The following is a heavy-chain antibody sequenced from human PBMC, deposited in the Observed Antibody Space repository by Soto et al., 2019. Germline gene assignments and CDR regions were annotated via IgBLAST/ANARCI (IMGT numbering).Heavy chain of an antibody. Sequence: GASVKVSCKASGYTFTSYGISWVRQAPGQGLEWMGWISAYNGNTNYAQKLQGRVTMTTDTSTSTAYMELRSLRSDDTAVYYCARVLGGVVITDDVFDIWGQGTMVTVSS. V-gene: IGHV1-18*01. D-gene: IGHD3-3*01. CDR2: ISAYNGNT. CDR1: GYTFTSYG. J-gene: IGHJ3*02. CDR3: ARVLGGVVITDDVFDI.